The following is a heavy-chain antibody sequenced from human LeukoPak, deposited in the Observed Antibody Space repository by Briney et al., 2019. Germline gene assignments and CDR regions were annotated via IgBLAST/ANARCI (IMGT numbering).Heavy chain of an antibody. V-gene: IGHV4-59*11. J-gene: IGHJ6*03. CDR3: ARAAYIGTTYYYNYMDV. CDR2: VYYSLSP. D-gene: IGHD1-26*01. Sequence: PSPSLSPTRTLTAPSILSHYWNWSCLPPRELLERIDHVYYSLSPNYNPSLKCRVTISVDTSKNQFSLNLTSVTAADAAVYYCARAAYIGTTYYYNYMDVWGKGATLTVS. CDR1: APSILSHY.